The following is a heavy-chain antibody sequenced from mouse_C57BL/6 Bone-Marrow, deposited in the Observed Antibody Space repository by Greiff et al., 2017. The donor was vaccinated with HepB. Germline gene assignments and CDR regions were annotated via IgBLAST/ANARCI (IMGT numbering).Heavy chain of an antibody. J-gene: IGHJ4*01. Sequence: QVQLQQSGAELVMPGASVKLSCKASGYTFTSYWMHWVKQRPGQGLEWIGEIDPSDSYTNYNQKFKGKSTLTVDKSSSTAYMQLSSLTSEDSAVYYCARAYYGSSYVGAMDYWGQGTSVTVSS. D-gene: IGHD1-1*01. CDR3: ARAYYGSSYVGAMDY. V-gene: IGHV1-69*01. CDR2: IDPSDSYT. CDR1: GYTFTSYW.